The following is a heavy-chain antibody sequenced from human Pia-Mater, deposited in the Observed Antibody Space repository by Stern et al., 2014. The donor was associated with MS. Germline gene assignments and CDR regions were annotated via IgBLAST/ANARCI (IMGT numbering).Heavy chain of an antibody. CDR1: GYTFTSNH. CDR3: ARSNYCSGGSCYYYYGMDV. V-gene: IGHV1-2*06. J-gene: IGHJ6*02. Sequence: QVQLMQSGAEVKKPGASVKVSCKASGYTFTSNHMHWVRQPPGQGPARMGPITPNSGGTDYAQKCQGRVTMTRDTSISTAYMELSRLRSDDTAVYYCARSNYCSGGSCYYYYGMDVWGQGTTVTVSS. CDR2: ITPNSGGT. D-gene: IGHD2-15*01.